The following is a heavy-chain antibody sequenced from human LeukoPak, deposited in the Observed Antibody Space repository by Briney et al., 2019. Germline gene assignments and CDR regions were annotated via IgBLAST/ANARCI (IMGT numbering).Heavy chain of an antibody. V-gene: IGHV1-2*02. CDR2: INPNSGGT. CDR3: ARFSNYYDSSVHYLDY. J-gene: IGHJ4*02. D-gene: IGHD3-22*01. CDR1: GYTFTGYY. Sequence: GASVKVSCKASGYTFTGYYMHWVRQAPGQGLEWMGWINPNSGGTNYAQKFQGRVTMTRDTSISTAYMELSRLRSDDTAVYYCARFSNYYDSSVHYLDYWGQGTLVSVSS.